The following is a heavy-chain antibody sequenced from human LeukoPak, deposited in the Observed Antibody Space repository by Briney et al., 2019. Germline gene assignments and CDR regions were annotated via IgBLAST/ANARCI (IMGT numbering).Heavy chain of an antibody. D-gene: IGHD5-24*01. CDR1: GFTFSSYW. V-gene: IGHV3-7*03. CDR2: IKQDGSEK. J-gene: IGHJ3*02. Sequence: GGSLRLSCAASGFTFSSYWMSWVRQAPGKGLEWVANIKQDGSEKYYVDSVKGRFTISRDNAKNSLYLQMNSLRAEDTAVYYCARDAGRDGYNPMWAFDIWGQGTMVTVSS. CDR3: ARDAGRDGYNPMWAFDI.